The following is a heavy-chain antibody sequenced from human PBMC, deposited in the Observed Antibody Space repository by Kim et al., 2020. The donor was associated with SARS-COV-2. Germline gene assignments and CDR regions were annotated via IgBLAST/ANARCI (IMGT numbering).Heavy chain of an antibody. D-gene: IGHD5-12*01. J-gene: IGHJ4*02. CDR3: ARDRSPYSAYGSFDN. V-gene: IGHV3-33*01. CDR2: IWYDRSYS. CDR1: GFVFSDYG. Sequence: GGSLRLSCAASGFVFSDYGMHWVRQAPGKGLEWVAVIWYDRSYSYYSDSVKGRFTISRDNSKKTLYLQMSSLRGDDTAIYYCARDRSPYSAYGSFDNGGRETLVRVST.